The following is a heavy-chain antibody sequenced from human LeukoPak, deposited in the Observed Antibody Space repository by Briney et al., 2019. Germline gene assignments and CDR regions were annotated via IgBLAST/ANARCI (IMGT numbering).Heavy chain of an antibody. V-gene: IGHV1-18*01. CDR3: ARVRYDWELRYEAPGEH. CDR1: GYTFTSYV. J-gene: IGHJ1*01. Sequence: GASVKVSCKASGYTFTSYVISWVRQAPGQGLEWMGWISAYNGNTNYAQKLQGRVTMTTDTSTSTAYMELRSLRSDDTAVYYCARVRYDWELRYEAPGEHWGQGTLVTVYS. D-gene: IGHD1-26*01. CDR2: ISAYNGNT.